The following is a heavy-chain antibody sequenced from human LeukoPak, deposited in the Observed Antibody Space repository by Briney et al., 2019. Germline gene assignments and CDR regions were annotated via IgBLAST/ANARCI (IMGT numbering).Heavy chain of an antibody. CDR2: INPNSGGT. D-gene: IGHD6-19*01. CDR3: ASDYSSGWYVDY. J-gene: IGHJ4*02. CDR1: GYTFTGYY. V-gene: IGHV1-2*06. Sequence: ASVKVSCKASGYTFTGYYMHWVRQAPGQGLEWVGRINPNSGGTNYAQKFQGRVTMTRDTSISTAYMELSRLRSDDTAVYYCASDYSSGWYVDYWGQGTLVTVSS.